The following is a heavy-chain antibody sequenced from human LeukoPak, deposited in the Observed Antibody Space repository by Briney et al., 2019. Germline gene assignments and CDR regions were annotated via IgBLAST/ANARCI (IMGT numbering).Heavy chain of an antibody. D-gene: IGHD2-15*01. CDR1: GGTFTNYG. V-gene: IGHV1-69*06. CDR2: IIALFGTT. Sequence: ASVRVSCKASGGTFTNYGISWLRQAPGQGLEWMERIIALFGTTNYAQKFQARVTITADKSTSTVYMELRSLTSEDTALYYCARDNEIAVAVDARNAFDIWGQGTMVTVSS. CDR3: ARDNEIAVAVDARNAFDI. J-gene: IGHJ3*02.